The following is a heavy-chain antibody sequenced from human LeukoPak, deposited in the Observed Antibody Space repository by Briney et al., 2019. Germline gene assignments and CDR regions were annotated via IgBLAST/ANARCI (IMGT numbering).Heavy chain of an antibody. J-gene: IGHJ6*03. D-gene: IGHD5-18*01. CDR1: GYTFTSYG. Sequence: ASVKVSCKASGYTFTSYGISWVRQAPGQGLEWMGWISAYNGNTNYAQKLQGRVTMTTDTSTSTAYMELRSLRSDDTAVYYCAREGPQGGYSYVLYGDYYYYMDVWGKGTTVTVSS. CDR2: ISAYNGNT. CDR3: AREGPQGGYSYVLYGDYYYYMDV. V-gene: IGHV1-18*01.